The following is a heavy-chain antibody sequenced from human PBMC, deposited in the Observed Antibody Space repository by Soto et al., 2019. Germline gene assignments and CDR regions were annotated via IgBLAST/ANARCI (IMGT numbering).Heavy chain of an antibody. CDR1: GGSVSSGSYY. CDR2: IYYSGST. J-gene: IGHJ4*02. D-gene: IGHD3-3*01. CDR3: ARVGDFWSGYYEYYFGY. Sequence: SETLSLTCTVSGGSVSSGSYYWSWIRQPPGKGLEWIGYIYYSGSTNYNPSLKSRVTISVDTSKNQFSLKLSSVTAADTAVYYCARVGDFWSGYYEYYFGYWGQGTLVTVSS. V-gene: IGHV4-61*01.